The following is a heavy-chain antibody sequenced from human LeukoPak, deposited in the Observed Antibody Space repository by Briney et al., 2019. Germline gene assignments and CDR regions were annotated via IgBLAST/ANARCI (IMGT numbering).Heavy chain of an antibody. D-gene: IGHD6-19*01. Sequence: SETLSLTCAVSGASIKDYYWSWIRQPPGKGLEWIGDISHSGSANYNPSLKSRLTTSVDTSNNHFSLTLTSVTAADTAVYYCARAVWLLHGDQYAFDLWGPGTTVIVSS. V-gene: IGHV4-34*01. CDR1: GASIKDYY. J-gene: IGHJ3*01. CDR2: ISHSGSA. CDR3: ARAVWLLHGDQYAFDL.